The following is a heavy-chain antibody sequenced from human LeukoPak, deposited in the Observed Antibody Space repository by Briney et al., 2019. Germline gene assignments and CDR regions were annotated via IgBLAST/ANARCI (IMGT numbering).Heavy chain of an antibody. CDR2: ISAYNGNT. CDR3: ARMAGTPLLREYRFDY. D-gene: IGHD6-19*01. J-gene: IGHJ4*02. Sequence: GASLKVSCKASGYTFTSYGISWVRQAPGQGLEWMGWISAYNGNTNYAQKLQGRVTMTTDTSTSTAYMELRSLRSDDTAVYYCARMAGTPLLREYRFDYWGQGTLVTVSS. CDR1: GYTFTSYG. V-gene: IGHV1-18*01.